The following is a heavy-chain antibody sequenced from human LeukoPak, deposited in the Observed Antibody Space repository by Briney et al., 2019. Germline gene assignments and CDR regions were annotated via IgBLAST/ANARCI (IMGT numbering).Heavy chain of an antibody. CDR1: GFSFSSYW. J-gene: IGHJ4*02. D-gene: IGHD6-6*01. V-gene: IGHV3-7*01. CDR3: ARETASSSSMGY. Sequence: GGSLRLSCAASGFSFSSYWMSWVRQAPGKGLEWVANIKQDGSEKYYVDSVKGRFTISRDNAKYSLYLQMDSLRAEDTAVYYCARETASSSSMGYWGQGTLVTVSS. CDR2: IKQDGSEK.